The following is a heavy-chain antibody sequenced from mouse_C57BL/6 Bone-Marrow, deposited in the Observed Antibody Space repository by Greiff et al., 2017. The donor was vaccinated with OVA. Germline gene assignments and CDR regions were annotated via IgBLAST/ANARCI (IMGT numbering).Heavy chain of an antibody. Sequence: EVQLQQSGPVLVKPGASVKMSCKASGYTFTDYYMNWVKQSHGKSLEWIGVINPYNGGTSYNQKFKGKATLTVDKSSSTAYMGLNSLTSEDSAVYYCASGGGAWFAYWGQGTLVTVSA. CDR1: GYTFTDYY. CDR2: INPYNGGT. J-gene: IGHJ3*01. V-gene: IGHV1-19*01. CDR3: ASGGGAWFAY.